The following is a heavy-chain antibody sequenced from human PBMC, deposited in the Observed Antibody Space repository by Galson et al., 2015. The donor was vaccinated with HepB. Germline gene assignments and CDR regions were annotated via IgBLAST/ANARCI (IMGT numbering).Heavy chain of an antibody. CDR2: INWNGGTT. CDR1: GFTFDDYG. Sequence: SLRLSCAASGFTFDDYGMSWVRQAPGEGLEWVSGINWNGGTTNYADSVKGRFTMSRDNAKNSLYLQMNSLRAEDTAFYYCARDIVTGSSDYWGQGTLVTVSS. CDR3: ARDIVTGSSDY. D-gene: IGHD3-9*01. J-gene: IGHJ4*02. V-gene: IGHV3-20*04.